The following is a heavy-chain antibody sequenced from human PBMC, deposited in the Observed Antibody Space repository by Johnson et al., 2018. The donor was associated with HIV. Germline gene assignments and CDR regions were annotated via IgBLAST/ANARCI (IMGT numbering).Heavy chain of an antibody. D-gene: IGHD3-22*01. Sequence: VLLVESGGGVVRPGGSLRLSCAASGFTFDDYAMSWVRQAPGKGLEWVSVIYSGGSTYYADSVKGRFTLSRDNSKNTLYLQMNSLRAEDTAVYYCARETSPYYYDSSGYYSHDAFDIWGQGTMVTVSS. CDR2: IYSGGST. V-gene: IGHV3-66*01. J-gene: IGHJ3*02. CDR1: GFTFDDYA. CDR3: ARETSPYYYDSSGYYSHDAFDI.